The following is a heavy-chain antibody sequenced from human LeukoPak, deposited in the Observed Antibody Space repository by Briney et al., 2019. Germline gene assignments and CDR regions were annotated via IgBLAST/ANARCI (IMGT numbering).Heavy chain of an antibody. D-gene: IGHD6-6*01. Sequence: PSXXLSLTCAVSGYSISSDYYWGWIRQPPGKGLEWIGTISQSGSTYYNPSLKSRVTISVDTSKNQFSLELSSVTAADTAVYYCASVYSSSFDYWGQGTLVTVSS. CDR2: ISQSGST. V-gene: IGHV4-38-2*01. CDR3: ASVYSSSFDY. CDR1: GYSISSDYY. J-gene: IGHJ4*02.